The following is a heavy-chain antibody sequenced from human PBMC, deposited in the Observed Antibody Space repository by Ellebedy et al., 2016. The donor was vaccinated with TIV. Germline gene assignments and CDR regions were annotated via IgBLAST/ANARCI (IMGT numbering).Heavy chain of an antibody. CDR3: ARGLSEADLSPLDY. V-gene: IGHV3-11*01. CDR2: ISSSGSTI. D-gene: IGHD3-16*02. J-gene: IGHJ4*02. CDR1: GFTFSDYY. Sequence: GGSLRLXXAASGFTFSDYYMTWIRLAPGKGLEWLSYISSSGSTIYYADSLKGRFTISRDNANNSLYLQMNSLRAEDTAVYFCARGLSEADLSPLDYWGQGTLVTVSS.